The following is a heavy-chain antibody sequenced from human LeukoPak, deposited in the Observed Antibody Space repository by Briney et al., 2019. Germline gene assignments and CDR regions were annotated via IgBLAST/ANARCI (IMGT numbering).Heavy chain of an antibody. Sequence: PSXXXXLTCTXXGDSITSGDXYWTWSRQPRGKGVERVAYMHYTGNTYNNSAVKSRLTISVDKEKNQFSLRLSFVTAADTAMYYCARHLSGSSWFDHWGQGTLVTVSS. CDR1: GDSITSGDXY. D-gene: IGHD1-26*01. J-gene: IGHJ5*02. V-gene: IGHV4-30-4*08. CDR3: ARHLSGSSWFDH. CDR2: MHYTGNT.